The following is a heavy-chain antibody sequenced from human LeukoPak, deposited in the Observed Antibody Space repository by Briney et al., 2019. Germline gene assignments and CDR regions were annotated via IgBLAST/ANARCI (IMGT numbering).Heavy chain of an antibody. CDR2: IYYSGST. J-gene: IGHJ4*02. V-gene: IGHV4-39*01. CDR3: ARQMPYYYGSGSYCFDY. D-gene: IGHD3-10*01. Sequence: SETLALTCTVSGGSISSSSYYWGWIRQPPGKGLEWIGSIYYSGSTYYNPSLKSRVTISVDTSKNQFSLKLSSVTAADTAVYYCARQMPYYYGSGSYCFDYWGQGTLVTVSS. CDR1: GGSISSSSYY.